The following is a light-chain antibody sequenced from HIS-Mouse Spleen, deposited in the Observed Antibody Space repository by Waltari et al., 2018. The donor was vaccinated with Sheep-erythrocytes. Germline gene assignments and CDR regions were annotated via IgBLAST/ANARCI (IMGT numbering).Light chain of an antibody. CDR2: LGS. CDR1: QSLLHSNGYNY. J-gene: IGKJ1*01. CDR3: MQALQTPWT. Sequence: DIVMTQSPLSLPVTPGEPASISCRSSQSLLHSNGYNYLDWYLQKPGQSPHLLIYLGSNRASGVPDRFSGSGSGTDCTLRISRVEAEDVGVYYCMQALQTPWTFGQGTKVEFK. V-gene: IGKV2-28*01.